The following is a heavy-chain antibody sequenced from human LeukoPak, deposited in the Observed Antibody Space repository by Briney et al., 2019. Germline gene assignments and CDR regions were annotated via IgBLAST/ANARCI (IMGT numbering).Heavy chain of an antibody. CDR3: ARTTEGGYTYGYFYYYYMDV. J-gene: IGHJ6*03. CDR1: GGFISSHY. V-gene: IGHV4-59*11. D-gene: IGHD5-18*01. CDR2: IYYSGST. Sequence: AVALTLTCSVCGGFISSHYWSWMPQPPGKGLEGIGYIYYSGSTNYNPSLKSRVTISVHTSKNQFSLKLSSVTAADTAVYYCARTTEGGYTYGYFYYYYMDVWGKGTTVTISS.